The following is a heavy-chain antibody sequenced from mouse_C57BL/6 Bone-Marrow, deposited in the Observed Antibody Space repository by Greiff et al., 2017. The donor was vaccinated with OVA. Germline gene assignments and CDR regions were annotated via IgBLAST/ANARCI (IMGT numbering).Heavy chain of an antibody. CDR1: GYTFTSYW. J-gene: IGHJ3*01. CDR3: TRWEREKGAWFAY. D-gene: IGHD4-1*01. V-gene: IGHV1-5*01. Sequence: VQLQQSGTVLARPGASVKMSCKTSGYTFTSYWMHWVKQRPGQGLEWIGAIYPGNSDTSYNQKFKGKATLTAVTSASTAYMELSSLTNEDSAVYYCTRWEREKGAWFAYWGQGTLVTVSA. CDR2: IYPGNSDT.